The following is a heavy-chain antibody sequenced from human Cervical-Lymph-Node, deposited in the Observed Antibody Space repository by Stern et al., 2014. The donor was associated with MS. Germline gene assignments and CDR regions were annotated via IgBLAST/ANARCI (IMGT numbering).Heavy chain of an antibody. Sequence: EVQLVESGGGLVLPGGSLRLSCAASGFTFSYYAMNWVRQAPGKELEWVSSISGSGENTYYAVSVRGRFTISRDNSRNTLYLQMHSLKTGDTAVYYCAKGIGYSYGWGFDYWGQGTPVTVSS. CDR2: ISGSGENT. CDR1: GFTFSYYA. D-gene: IGHD5-18*01. J-gene: IGHJ4*02. CDR3: AKGIGYSYGWGFDY. V-gene: IGHV3-23*04.